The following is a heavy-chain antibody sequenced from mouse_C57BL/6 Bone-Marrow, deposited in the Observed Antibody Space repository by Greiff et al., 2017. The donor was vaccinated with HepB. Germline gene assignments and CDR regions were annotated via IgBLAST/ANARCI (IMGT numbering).Heavy chain of an antibody. CDR3: ARQVIWDCFAY. D-gene: IGHD4-1*01. V-gene: IGHV5-6*01. Sequence: EVKLVESGGDLVKPGGSLKLSCAASGFTFSSYGMSWVRQTPDKRLEWVATISSGGSYTYYPDSVKGRFTISRDNAKNTLYLQMSSLKSEDTAMYYCARQVIWDCFAYWGQGTLVTVSA. CDR1: GFTFSSYG. CDR2: ISSGGSYT. J-gene: IGHJ3*01.